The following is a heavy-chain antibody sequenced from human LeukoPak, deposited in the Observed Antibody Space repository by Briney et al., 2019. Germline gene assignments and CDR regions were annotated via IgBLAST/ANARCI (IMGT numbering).Heavy chain of an antibody. CDR3: ASAIVVEPAAMYYYYGMDV. V-gene: IGHV1-69*06. Sequence: SVKVSCKASGGTFSSYAISWVRQAPGQGLEWIGGIITIFGTANYAQKFQGRVTITADKSTSTAYMELSSLRSEDTAVYYCASAIVVEPAAMYYYYGMDVWGKGTTVTVSS. D-gene: IGHD2-2*01. CDR2: IITIFGTA. J-gene: IGHJ6*04. CDR1: GGTFSSYA.